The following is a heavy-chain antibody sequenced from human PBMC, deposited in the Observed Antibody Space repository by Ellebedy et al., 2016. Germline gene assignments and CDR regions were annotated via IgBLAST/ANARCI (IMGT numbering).Heavy chain of an antibody. J-gene: IGHJ6*02. CDR1: AYTFTSYD. CDR2: MNPNSGNT. D-gene: IGHD2-21*01. CDR3: ARLLWYGIAVNGMDV. V-gene: IGHV1-8*01. Sequence: ASVKVSCXASAYTFTSYDTNWVRQATGQGLEWMGWMNPNSGNTGYAQKFQGRVTMTRNTSISTAYMELSSLRSEDTAVYYCARLLWYGIAVNGMDVWGQGTTDTVSS.